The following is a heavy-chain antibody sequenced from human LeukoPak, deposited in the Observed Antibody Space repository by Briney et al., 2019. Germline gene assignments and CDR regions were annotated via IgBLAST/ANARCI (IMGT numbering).Heavy chain of an antibody. J-gene: IGHJ4*02. CDR2: IKHSGRT. V-gene: IGHV4-34*01. D-gene: IGHD3-9*01. CDR3: ARVLWAYDILTGYYNDYYFDY. CDR1: GGSFSGYY. Sequence: SETLSLTCAVYGGSFSGYYWSWIRQPPGKGLEWIGEIKHSGRTNYNPSLKSRVTISVDTSKNQFSLKLSSVTAADTAVYYCARVLWAYDILTGYYNDYYFDYWGQGTLVTVSS.